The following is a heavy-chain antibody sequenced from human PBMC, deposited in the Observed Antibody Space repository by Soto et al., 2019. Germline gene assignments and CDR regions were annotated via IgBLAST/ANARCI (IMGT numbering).Heavy chain of an antibody. CDR3: ARAYYDFWSGPNWFDP. CDR2: INSAGSST. V-gene: IGHV3-74*01. D-gene: IGHD3-3*01. Sequence: EVQLVESGGGLVQPGGSLRLSCAASGFTFSSYWMHWVRQAPGKGLVWVSRINSAGSSTSYADSVKGRFTISRDNAKNTLYLQMNSLRAEDTAVYYCARAYYDFWSGPNWFDPWGQGTLVTVSS. CDR1: GFTFSSYW. J-gene: IGHJ5*02.